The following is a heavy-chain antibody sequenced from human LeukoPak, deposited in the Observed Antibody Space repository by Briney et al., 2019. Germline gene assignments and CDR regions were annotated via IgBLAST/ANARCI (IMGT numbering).Heavy chain of an antibody. J-gene: IGHJ4*02. CDR1: GFTFSSYW. V-gene: IGHV3-7*04. D-gene: IGHD3-10*01. CDR3: ARGITVIRGVFSLDY. Sequence: PGGSPRLSCAASGFTFSSYWMTWVRQAPGKGLEWVANIKQDGSEKYYVDSVKGRFTISRDSAENSLYLQMNSLRAEDTAVYYCARGITVIRGVFSLDYWGQGTLVTVSS. CDR2: IKQDGSEK.